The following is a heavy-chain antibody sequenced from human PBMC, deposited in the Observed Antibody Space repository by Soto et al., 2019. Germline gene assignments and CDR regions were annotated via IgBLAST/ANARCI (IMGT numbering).Heavy chain of an antibody. D-gene: IGHD3-22*01. CDR2: IRDRAYNYAT. CDR3: TRLISAAQDY. V-gene: IGHV3-73*01. Sequence: EVLLVESGGGLVQPGGSLKLSCEASGFVFKDSSIHWVRQASGKGLEWVGRIRDRAYNYATAYAASVKGRFTISRDDSNYKAYLQMDSLKTEDTAIYSCTRLISAAQDYWGQGTLVTVSS. J-gene: IGHJ4*02. CDR1: GFVFKDSS.